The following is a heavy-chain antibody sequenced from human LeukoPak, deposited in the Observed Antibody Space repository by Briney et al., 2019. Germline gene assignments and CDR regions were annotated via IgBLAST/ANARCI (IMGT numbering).Heavy chain of an antibody. CDR2: INPEKRDT. J-gene: IGHJ4*02. Sequence: ASVKVSCKASGYTFIGYGIHWVRQAPGQGLEWMGWINPEKRDTGYAHKFQGRVTMTSDTSISTAYMELSSLRSGDTAVYYCAKKVRGPSHPLDFWGQGTLVTVSS. V-gene: IGHV1-2*02. CDR1: GYTFIGYG. D-gene: IGHD5-12*01. CDR3: AKKVRGPSHPLDF.